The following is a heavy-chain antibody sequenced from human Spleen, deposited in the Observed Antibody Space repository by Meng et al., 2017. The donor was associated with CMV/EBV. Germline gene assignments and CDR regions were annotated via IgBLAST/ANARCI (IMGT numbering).Heavy chain of an antibody. V-gene: IGHV3-21*01. CDR2: ISSSGDHT. CDR3: AREGTDTSSSEYFQD. D-gene: IGHD6-6*01. CDR1: GFSFSRYT. J-gene: IGHJ1*01. Sequence: GGSLRLSCTASGFSFSRYTMNWLRRAPGKGLEWVSSISSSGDHTYNTDSVKGRFAISRDNAKNSLYLDMNSLRPEDTAIYYCAREGTDTSSSEYFQDWGQGTLVTVSS.